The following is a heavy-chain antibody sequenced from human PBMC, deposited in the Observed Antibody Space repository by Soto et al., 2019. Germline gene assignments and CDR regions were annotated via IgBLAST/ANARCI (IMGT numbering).Heavy chain of an antibody. CDR3: ARGHGVLWFGEFPYNRYYMDV. Sequence: SETLSLTCAVYGGSFSGYYWSWIRQPPGKGLEWIGEINHSGSTNYNPSLKSRVTISVDTSKNQSSLKLSSVTAADTAVYYCARGHGVLWFGEFPYNRYYMDVWGKGTTVTVSS. J-gene: IGHJ6*03. CDR1: GGSFSGYY. D-gene: IGHD3-10*01. V-gene: IGHV4-34*01. CDR2: INHSGST.